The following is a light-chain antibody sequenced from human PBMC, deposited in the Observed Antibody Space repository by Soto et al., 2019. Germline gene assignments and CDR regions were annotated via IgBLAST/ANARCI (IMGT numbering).Light chain of an antibody. J-gene: IGKJ4*01. CDR3: QQRINWPLT. CDR1: QSISSH. Sequence: EIVLTQSPATLSLSPGERATLSCRASQSISSHLAWYQQKPGQAPRLLIYGASNRATGIPARFSGSGSGTDFTLIISSLEPEDFAVYYCQQRINWPLTFGGGTKVEIK. V-gene: IGKV3-11*01. CDR2: GAS.